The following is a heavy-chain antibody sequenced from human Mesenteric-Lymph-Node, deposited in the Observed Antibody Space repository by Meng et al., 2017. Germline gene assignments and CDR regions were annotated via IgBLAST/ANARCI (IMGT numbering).Heavy chain of an antibody. CDR1: GYTFTSYA. D-gene: IGHD4-17*01. V-gene: IGHV7-4-1*02. J-gene: IGHJ3*02. CDR3: AKGGWGDYVQAFDI. CDR2: INTNTGNP. Sequence: ASVKVSCKASGYTFTSYAMNWVRQAPGQGLEWMGWINTNTGNPTYAQGFTGRFVFSLDTSVSTAYLQISSLKAEDTAVYYCAKGGWGDYVQAFDIWGQGTMVTVSS.